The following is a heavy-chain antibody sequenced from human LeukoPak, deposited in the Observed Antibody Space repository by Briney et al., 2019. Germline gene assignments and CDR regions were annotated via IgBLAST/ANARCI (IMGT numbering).Heavy chain of an antibody. CDR2: FDPEDGET. Sequence: ASVKVSCKVSGYTLTELSMHWVRQAPGKGLEWMGGFDPEDGETIYAQKFQGRVTMTEDTSTDTAYMELSSLRSEDTAVYYCATGNLRGVSNWFDPGAREPWSPSPQ. CDR3: ATGNLRGVSNWFDP. D-gene: IGHD3-10*01. CDR1: GYTLTELS. V-gene: IGHV1-24*01. J-gene: IGHJ5*02.